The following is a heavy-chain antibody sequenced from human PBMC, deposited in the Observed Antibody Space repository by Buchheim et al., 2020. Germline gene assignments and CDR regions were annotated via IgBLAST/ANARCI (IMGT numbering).Heavy chain of an antibody. CDR2: FYHSGST. V-gene: IGHV4-39*01. CDR1: GGSISSSSYY. CDR3: ATPKSGSSFDY. Sequence: QLQLQESGPGLVKPSETLSLTCTVSGGSISSSSYYWGWIRQPPGKGLEWIGSFYHSGSTYYNPSLKSRVTISIDPFKNQFSLKLSSVTAADTAVYYCATPKSGSSFDYWGQGTL. D-gene: IGHD6-13*01. J-gene: IGHJ4*02.